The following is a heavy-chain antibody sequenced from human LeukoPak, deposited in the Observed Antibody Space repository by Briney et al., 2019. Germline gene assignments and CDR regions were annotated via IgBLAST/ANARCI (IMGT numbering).Heavy chain of an antibody. CDR1: GFTFSSYA. D-gene: IGHD5-12*01. CDR2: ISGSGGST. V-gene: IGHV3-23*01. J-gene: IGHJ4*02. Sequence: QSGRSLRLSCAASGFTFSSYAMSWVRQAPGKGLEWVSAISGSGGSTYYADSVKGRFTISRDNSKNTLYLQMNSLRAEDTAVYYCAKEEGYSGYDSSGRTATWVDYWGQGTLVTVSS. CDR3: AKEEGYSGYDSSGRTATWVDY.